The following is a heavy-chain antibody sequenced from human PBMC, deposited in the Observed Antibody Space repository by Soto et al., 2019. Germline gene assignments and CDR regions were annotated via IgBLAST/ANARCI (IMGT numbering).Heavy chain of an antibody. V-gene: IGHV3-23*01. CDR1: GFTFSSYA. CDR3: AKDAVAGDGVWLPHV. CDR2: LYGSGRGI. D-gene: IGHD4-17*01. J-gene: IGHJ4*02. Sequence: LRLSCAASGFTFSSYAMIWIRQVPGKGLEWVSGLYGSGRGIHYADSVKGRFTISRDNSAYAVYLQMNNLRVEDTAVYYCAKDAVAGDGVWLPHVWGRGTAVTVSS.